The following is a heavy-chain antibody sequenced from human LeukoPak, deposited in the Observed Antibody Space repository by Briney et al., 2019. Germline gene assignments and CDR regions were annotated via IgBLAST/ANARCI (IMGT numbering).Heavy chain of an antibody. Sequence: SETLSLTCTVSGGSISSSSYYWGWIRQPPGEGLEWIGSIYYSGSTYYNPSLKSRVTISVDTSKNQFSLKLSSVTAADTAVYYCARHGSPVGATGIDYWGQGTLVTVSS. J-gene: IGHJ4*02. CDR2: IYYSGST. V-gene: IGHV4-39*01. CDR1: GGSISSSSYY. D-gene: IGHD1-26*01. CDR3: ARHGSPVGATGIDY.